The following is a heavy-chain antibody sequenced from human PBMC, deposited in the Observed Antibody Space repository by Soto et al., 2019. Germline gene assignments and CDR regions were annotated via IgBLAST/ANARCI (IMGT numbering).Heavy chain of an antibody. Sequence: QVQLVQSGAEVKKPGASVKVSCKASGYSFTGYYMHWVRQAPGQGLEWMGWINPNSGGTNYAQKFQGWVTMTRDTSSSTDYMELSGLRSDDTAVYYCARGGSLWFGELSAYYYGMDVWGQGTTVTVSS. CDR3: ARGGSLWFGELSAYYYGMDV. CDR1: GYSFTGYY. J-gene: IGHJ6*02. D-gene: IGHD3-10*01. V-gene: IGHV1-2*04. CDR2: INPNSGGT.